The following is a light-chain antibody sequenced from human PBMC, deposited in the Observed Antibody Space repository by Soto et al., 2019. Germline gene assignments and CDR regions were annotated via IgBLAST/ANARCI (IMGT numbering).Light chain of an antibody. CDR1: QDISSR. Sequence: DIQMTQSPSSVSASVGDRVTITCRASQDISSRLAWYQQKPGRAPKLLIYAAYSLQSGVPSRFSGSGSGTEFTLTISSLQPEDFATYYCQQANNFPPWTFGQGTKVEIK. V-gene: IGKV1-12*01. J-gene: IGKJ1*01. CDR3: QQANNFPPWT. CDR2: AAY.